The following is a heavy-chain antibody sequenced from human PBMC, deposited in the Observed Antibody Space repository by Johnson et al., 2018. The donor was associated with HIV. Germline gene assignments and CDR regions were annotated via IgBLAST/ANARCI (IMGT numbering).Heavy chain of an antibody. J-gene: IGHJ3*01. CDR2: IKSTGAGGTI. CDR3: ARNRPVSYGYRGAFDF. Sequence: VQLVESGGDLVNPGGSLRLSCAASGFTFTNAWMSWVRQAPGKGLEWVGRIKSTGAGGTIDYAAPVKGRFTISRDNAMKSLYLQINSLRAEDTAVYYCARNRPVSYGYRGAFDFWGQGTMVTVSS. D-gene: IGHD5-18*01. CDR1: GFTFTNAW. V-gene: IGHV3-15*01.